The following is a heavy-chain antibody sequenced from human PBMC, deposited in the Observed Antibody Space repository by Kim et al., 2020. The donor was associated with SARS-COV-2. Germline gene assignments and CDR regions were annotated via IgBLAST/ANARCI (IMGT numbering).Heavy chain of an antibody. V-gene: IGHV3-66*01. CDR3: ADYGMDV. CDR2: YSGGST. J-gene: IGHJ6*02. Sequence: YSGGSTYYPDSVKGRFTISRDNSKNTLYHKMNSLRAEDTAVYYCADYGMDVWGQGTTVTVSS.